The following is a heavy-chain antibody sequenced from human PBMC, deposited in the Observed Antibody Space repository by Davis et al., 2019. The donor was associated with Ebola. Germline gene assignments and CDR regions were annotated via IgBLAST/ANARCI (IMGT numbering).Heavy chain of an antibody. CDR3: ARDTSWYSPFDY. Sequence: PGGSLRLSCAASGFTFSSYAMHWVRQAPGKGLEWVAVISYDGSNKYYADSVKGRFTISRDNSKNTLYLQMNSLRAEDTAVYYCARDTSWYSPFDYWGQGTLVTVSS. J-gene: IGHJ4*02. D-gene: IGHD6-13*01. CDR2: ISYDGSNK. CDR1: GFTFSSYA. V-gene: IGHV3-30-3*01.